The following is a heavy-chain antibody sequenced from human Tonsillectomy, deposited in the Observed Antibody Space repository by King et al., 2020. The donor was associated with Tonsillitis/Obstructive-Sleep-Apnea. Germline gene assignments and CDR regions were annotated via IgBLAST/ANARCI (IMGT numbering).Heavy chain of an antibody. J-gene: IGHJ6*03. CDR3: ARDQDYGSGSYFHYYYYMDV. Sequence: VQLVESGGGLIQPGGSLRLSCAASGFTVSSNYMSWVRQAPGKGLEWVSVIYSGGSTYYADSAKGRFTISRDNSKNTLYLQMNSLRAEDTAVYYCARDQDYGSGSYFHYYYYMDVWGKGTTVTVSS. CDR2: IYSGGST. V-gene: IGHV3-53*01. D-gene: IGHD3-10*01. CDR1: GFTVSSNY.